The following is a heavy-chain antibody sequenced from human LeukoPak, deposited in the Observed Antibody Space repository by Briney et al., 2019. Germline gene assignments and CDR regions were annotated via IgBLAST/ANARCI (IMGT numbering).Heavy chain of an antibody. Sequence: ASVKVSCKASGYTFTSYYMHWVRQAPGQGLEWMGIINPSGGSTSYAQKFQGRVTMTRDTSISTAYMELSRLRSDDTAVYYCARDRISGLLQKGTLGYWGQGTLVTVSS. CDR3: ARDRISGLLQKGTLGY. CDR1: GYTFTSYY. D-gene: IGHD3-22*01. V-gene: IGHV1-46*01. CDR2: INPSGGST. J-gene: IGHJ4*02.